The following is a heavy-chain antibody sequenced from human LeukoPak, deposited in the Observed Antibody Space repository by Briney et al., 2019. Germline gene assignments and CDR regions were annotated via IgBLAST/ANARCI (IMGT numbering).Heavy chain of an antibody. V-gene: IGHV4-39*07. D-gene: IGHD2-2*01. CDR1: GGSISSSSYY. CDR3: ARDRRDIVVVPAARRRAFDI. Sequence: SETLSLTCTVSGGSISSSSYYWGWIRQPPGTGLEWIGSIYYSGSTYYNPSLKSRVTISVDTSKNQFSLKLSSVTAADTAVYYCARDRRDIVVVPAARRRAFDIWGQGTMVTVSS. J-gene: IGHJ3*02. CDR2: IYYSGST.